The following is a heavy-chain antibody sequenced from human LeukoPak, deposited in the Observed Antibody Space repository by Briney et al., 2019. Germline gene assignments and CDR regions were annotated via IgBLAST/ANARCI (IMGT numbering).Heavy chain of an antibody. CDR2: MNPNSGNT. D-gene: IGHD2-2*01. Sequence: ASVKVSCKASGYTFTSYDINWVRQATGQGLEWMGWMNPNSGNTGYAQKFQGRVTMTRNTSISTAYMELSSLRSEDTAVYYCPRGPQYQLLGYYYYYYMDVWGKGTTVTVSS. CDR1: GYTFTSYD. V-gene: IGHV1-8*01. CDR3: PRGPQYQLLGYYYYYYMDV. J-gene: IGHJ6*03.